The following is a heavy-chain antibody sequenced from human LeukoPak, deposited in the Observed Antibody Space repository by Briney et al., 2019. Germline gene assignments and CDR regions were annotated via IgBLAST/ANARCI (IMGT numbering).Heavy chain of an antibody. CDR1: GGSISSYY. CDR2: IYYSGST. CDR3: ARGSDINWFDP. V-gene: IGHV4-59*01. J-gene: IGHJ5*02. D-gene: IGHD2-15*01. Sequence: SETLSLTCTVSGGSISSYYWSWIRQPPGKGLEWIGYIYYSGSTNYNPSLKSRVTISVDTSKNQFSLKLSSVTAADTAVYYCARGSDINWFDPWGQGTLVTVSS.